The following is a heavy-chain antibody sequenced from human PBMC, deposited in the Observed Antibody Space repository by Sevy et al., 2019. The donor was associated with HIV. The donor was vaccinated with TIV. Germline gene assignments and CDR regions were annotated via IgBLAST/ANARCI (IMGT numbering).Heavy chain of an antibody. Sequence: SETLSLTCTVSGGSISSYYWSWIRQPPGKGLEWIGYIYYSGSTNYNPSLKSRVTISVDTSKNQFSLKLSSVTAADMAVYYCARFPAGPYYFDYWGQGTLVTVSS. V-gene: IGHV4-59*01. CDR3: ARFPAGPYYFDY. D-gene: IGHD6-19*01. CDR1: GGSISSYY. J-gene: IGHJ4*02. CDR2: IYYSGST.